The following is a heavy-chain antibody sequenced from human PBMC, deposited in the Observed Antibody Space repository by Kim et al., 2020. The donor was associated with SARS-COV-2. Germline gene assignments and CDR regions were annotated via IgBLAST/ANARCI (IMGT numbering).Heavy chain of an antibody. CDR2: IKWNGGST. CDR3: ARGGAAAPLTLSYSYYYMDV. CDR1: GFTFDDYG. Sequence: GGSLRLSCAASGFTFDDYGMSWVRQAPGKGLEWVSGIKWNGGSTGYADSVKGRFTISRDNAKNSLYLQMNSLRAEDTALYHCARGGAAAPLTLSYSYYYMDVWGQGTTVTVSS. V-gene: IGHV3-20*01. J-gene: IGHJ6*03. D-gene: IGHD6-13*01.